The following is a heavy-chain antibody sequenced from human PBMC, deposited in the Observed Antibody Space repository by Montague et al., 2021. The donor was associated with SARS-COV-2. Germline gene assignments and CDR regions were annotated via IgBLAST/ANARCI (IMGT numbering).Heavy chain of an antibody. CDR3: VSSVPGNQFQFDY. V-gene: IGHV4-31*03. D-gene: IGHD1-14*01. CDR2: RYYSSTN. J-gene: IGHJ4*02. Sequence: TLSLTCSVSGGSISSGGYYWTWLRPRPGGELEWLGYRYYSSTNHYTPSIRSRTSFSLDTSKNYFSLKLTSATATASALYYCVSSVPGNQFQFDYWGQGALVTVSS. CDR1: GGSISSGGYY.